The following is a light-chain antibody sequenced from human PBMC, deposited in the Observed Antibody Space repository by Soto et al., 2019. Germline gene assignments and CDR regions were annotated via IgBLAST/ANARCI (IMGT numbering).Light chain of an antibody. CDR2: AAS. CDR1: QSSTSY. Sequence: DIQMTQSPSSLSASVGDRVTITCRASQSSTSYLNWYQQKPGKAPKLLIYAASSLQSGVPSRFSGSGSGTVFTLTISSLQPEDFAAYYCQQSYSTPRTFGQGTKV. V-gene: IGKV1-39*01. CDR3: QQSYSTPRT. J-gene: IGKJ1*01.